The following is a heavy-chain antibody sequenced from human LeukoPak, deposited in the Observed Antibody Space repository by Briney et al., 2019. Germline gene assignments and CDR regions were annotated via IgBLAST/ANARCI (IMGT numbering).Heavy chain of an antibody. D-gene: IGHD3-22*01. CDR2: IKEDGSEN. V-gene: IGHV3-7*01. CDR3: ARVGYYSDSSGYTRDY. Sequence: GSLRLSCAASGFTFNSYWMSWVRQAPGKGLEWVANIKEDGSENYYVASEEGRFTISRDNAKNSLFLQMSSLRAEDTAVYYCARVGYYSDSSGYTRDYWGQGTLVTVSS. J-gene: IGHJ4*02. CDR1: GFTFNSYW.